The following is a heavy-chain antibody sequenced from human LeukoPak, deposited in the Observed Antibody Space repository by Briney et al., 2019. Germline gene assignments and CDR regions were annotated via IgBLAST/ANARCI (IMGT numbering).Heavy chain of an antibody. Sequence: PGGSLRLSCAASGFTFSSYGMHWVRQAPGKGLEWVAVIWYDGSNKYYADSVKGRFTISRDNSKSTLYLQMNSLRAEDTAVYYCARDPLYSSGWCFDYWGQGTLVTVSS. J-gene: IGHJ4*02. CDR2: IWYDGSNK. V-gene: IGHV3-33*08. CDR3: ARDPLYSSGWCFDY. D-gene: IGHD6-19*01. CDR1: GFTFSSYG.